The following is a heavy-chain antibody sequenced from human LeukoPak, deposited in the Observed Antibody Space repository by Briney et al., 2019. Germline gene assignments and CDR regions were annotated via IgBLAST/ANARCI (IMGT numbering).Heavy chain of an antibody. D-gene: IGHD3-22*01. Sequence: PSQTLSLTCTVSGGSISSGGYYWSWIRQPPGKGLEWIGYIYHSGSTYYNPSLKSRVTISVDTSKNQFSLKLSSVTAADTAVYYCARLDVYYSDKSYGMDVWGQGTTVTVSS. J-gene: IGHJ6*02. CDR2: IYHSGST. V-gene: IGHV4-30-2*01. CDR3: ARLDVYYSDKSYGMDV. CDR1: GGSISSGGYY.